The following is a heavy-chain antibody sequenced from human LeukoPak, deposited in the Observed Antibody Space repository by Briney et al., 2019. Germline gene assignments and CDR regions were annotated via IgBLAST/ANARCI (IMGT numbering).Heavy chain of an antibody. CDR2: ISGSGGST. D-gene: IGHD3-3*01. CDR3: AKDLSTIFGVVIILATENGDAFDI. Sequence: GGSLRLSCAASGFTFSSYAMSWVRQAPGKGLEWVSAISGSGGSTYYADSVKGRFTISRDNSKNTLYLQMNSLRAEDTAVYYCAKDLSTIFGVVIILATENGDAFDIWGQGTMVTVSS. CDR1: GFTFSSYA. J-gene: IGHJ3*02. V-gene: IGHV3-23*01.